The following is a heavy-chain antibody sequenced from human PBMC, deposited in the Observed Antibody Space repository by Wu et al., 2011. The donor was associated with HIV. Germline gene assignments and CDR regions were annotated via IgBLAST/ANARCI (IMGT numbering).Heavy chain of an antibody. CDR3: TIGRGSRPRFDP. CDR2: ISAYNADT. V-gene: IGHV1-18*01. Sequence: QIQLVQSGAEVQKPGASVTVSCKASGYTLISYGIGWVRQAPGQGPEWMGWISAYNADTNYAQKFQGRVTMTADTSTSTVYMELRSLTSDDTAVYYCTIGRGSRPRFDPWGQGTLVTVSS. J-gene: IGHJ5*02. CDR1: GYTLISYG. D-gene: IGHD3-10*01.